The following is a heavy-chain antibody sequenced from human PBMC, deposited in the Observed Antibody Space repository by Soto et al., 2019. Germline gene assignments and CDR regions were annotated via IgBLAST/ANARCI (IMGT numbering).Heavy chain of an antibody. CDR1: GFTFSSYD. CDR2: IGTAGDT. CDR3: ARDSTSPIDDYYYGMDV. Sequence: GGSLRLSCAASGFTFSSYDMHWVRQATGKGLEWVSAIGTAGDTYYPGSVKGRFTISRENAKNSLYLQMNSLRAEDTAVYYCARDSTSPIDDYYYGMDVWGQGTTVTVSS. V-gene: IGHV3-13*01. J-gene: IGHJ6*02. D-gene: IGHD2-21*01.